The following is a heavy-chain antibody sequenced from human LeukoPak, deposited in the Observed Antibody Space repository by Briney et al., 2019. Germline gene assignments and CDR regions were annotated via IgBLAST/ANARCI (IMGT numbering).Heavy chain of an antibody. J-gene: IGHJ4*02. Sequence: SETLSLTCTVSGTSLRSYFWNWLRQPPGKGLEWVGYIHYNGSTSHNPSLKSRVTTSIDTSKNQFSLKLNSVTAADTAVYYCARVRTGSYYIDYWGQGTLVTVSS. V-gene: IGHV4-59*01. D-gene: IGHD1-26*01. CDR3: ARVRTGSYYIDY. CDR2: IHYNGST. CDR1: GTSLRSYF.